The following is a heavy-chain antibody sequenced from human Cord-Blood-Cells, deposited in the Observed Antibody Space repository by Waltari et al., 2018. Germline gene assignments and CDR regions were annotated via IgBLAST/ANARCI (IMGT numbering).Heavy chain of an antibody. CDR1: GFPFRSSS. CDR2: ISSSSSYI. Sequence: VQLVESGGGLVTPGGSLRLSCAAPGFPFRSSSMNWVRQAPGKGLEWVSSISSSSSYIYYADSVKGRFTISRDNAKNSLYLQMNSLRAEDTAVYYCARRHLTGYYDYWGQGTLVTVSS. D-gene: IGHD3-9*01. CDR3: ARRHLTGYYDY. V-gene: IGHV3-21*01. J-gene: IGHJ4*02.